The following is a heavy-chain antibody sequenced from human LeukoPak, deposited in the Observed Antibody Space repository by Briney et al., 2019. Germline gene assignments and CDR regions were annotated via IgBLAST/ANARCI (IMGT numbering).Heavy chain of an antibody. CDR3: AKGYCISTSCYSDY. J-gene: IGHJ4*02. CDR1: GFTLDDYA. CDR2: ISWNSGSI. Sequence: GGSLRLSCAASGFTLDDYAMHWVRQAPGRGLEWVSGISWNSGSIGYADSVKGRFTISRDNAQNSLYLQMNSLRAEDTALYFCAKGYCISTSCYSDYWGQGTLVTVSS. D-gene: IGHD2-2*02. V-gene: IGHV3-9*01.